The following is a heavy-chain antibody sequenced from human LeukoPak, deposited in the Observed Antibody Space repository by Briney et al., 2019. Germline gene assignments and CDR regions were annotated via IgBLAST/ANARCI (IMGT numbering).Heavy chain of an antibody. CDR3: ALVGATKGFDY. D-gene: IGHD1-26*01. J-gene: IGHJ4*02. V-gene: IGHV3-53*01. CDR1: GFTVSSNY. Sequence: GGSLRLSCAASGFTVSSNYMSWVRQAPGKGLEWVSVIYSGGSTYYADSVKGRFTISRDNSKNALYLQMNSLRAEDTAVYYCALVGATKGFDYWGQGTLVTVSS. CDR2: IYSGGST.